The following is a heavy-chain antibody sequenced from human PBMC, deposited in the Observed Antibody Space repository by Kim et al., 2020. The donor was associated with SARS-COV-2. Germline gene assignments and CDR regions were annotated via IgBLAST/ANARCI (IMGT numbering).Heavy chain of an antibody. J-gene: IGHJ5*02. Sequence: ASVKVSCKASGYPLTKYYMNWVRQAPGQGLEWMAVINPTGGNTMYAQKFEGRVTVTRDTSTSTVYMELNNLRSDDTAVYYCARWALTGFSSYNWSDTWGQGTRVTVSS. CDR2: INPTGGNT. V-gene: IGHV1-46*01. CDR3: ARWALTGFSSYNWSDT. CDR1: GYPLTKYY. D-gene: IGHD3-9*01.